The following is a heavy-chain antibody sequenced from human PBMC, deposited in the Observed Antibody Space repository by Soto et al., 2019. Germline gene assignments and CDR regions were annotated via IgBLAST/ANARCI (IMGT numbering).Heavy chain of an antibody. V-gene: IGHV3-53*01. CDR3: ARDLRMVRGGYGMDV. CDR2: IYSGGST. CDR1: GFTVSSNY. J-gene: IGHJ6*02. Sequence: EVQLVESGGGLIQPGGSLRLSCAASGFTVSSNYMSRVRQAPGKGLEWVSVIYSGGSTYYADSVKGRFTISRDNSKNTLYLQMNSLRAEDTAVYYCARDLRMVRGGYGMDVWGQGTTVTVSS. D-gene: IGHD3-10*01.